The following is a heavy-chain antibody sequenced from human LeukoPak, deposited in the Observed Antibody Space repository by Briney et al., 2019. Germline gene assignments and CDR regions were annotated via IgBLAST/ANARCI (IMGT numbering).Heavy chain of an antibody. CDR1: GGTFSSYA. CDR3: ARDRRGDGYAGY. J-gene: IGHJ4*02. V-gene: IGHV1-69*01. D-gene: IGHD5-12*01. CDR2: IIPIFGTA. Sequence: AVKVSCKASGGTFSSYAISWVRQAPGQGLEWMGGIIPIFGTANYAQKFQGRVTITADESTSTAYMELSSLRSEDTAVYYCARDRRGDGYAGYWGQGTLVTVSS.